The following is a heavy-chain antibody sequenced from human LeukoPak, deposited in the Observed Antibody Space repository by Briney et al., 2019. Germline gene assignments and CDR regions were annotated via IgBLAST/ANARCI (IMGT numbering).Heavy chain of an antibody. Sequence: PSETLSLTCTVSGGSISSSSYYWGWIRRPPGKGLEWIGSIYYSGSTNYNPSLKSRVTISVDTSKNQFSLKLSSVTAADTAVYYCARMAYDSSGYYYQEHFDYWGQGTLVTVSS. CDR1: GGSISSSSYY. V-gene: IGHV4-39*07. CDR2: IYYSGST. D-gene: IGHD3-22*01. CDR3: ARMAYDSSGYYYQEHFDY. J-gene: IGHJ4*02.